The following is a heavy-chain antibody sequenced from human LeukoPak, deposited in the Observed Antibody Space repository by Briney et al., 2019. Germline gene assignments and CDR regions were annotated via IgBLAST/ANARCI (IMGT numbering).Heavy chain of an antibody. J-gene: IGHJ4*02. CDR3: AKPTSGSGSFLIDY. Sequence: GXSLRLXCAASGFSFSNYGMHWVRQAPGKGLEWVAVIWDDGSYKYYADSVKGRFTISRDNSKNTLYLQMNSLRAEDTAVYYCAKPTSGSGSFLIDYWGQGTLVTVSS. D-gene: IGHD1-26*01. CDR2: IWDDGSYK. CDR1: GFSFSNYG. V-gene: IGHV3-33*06.